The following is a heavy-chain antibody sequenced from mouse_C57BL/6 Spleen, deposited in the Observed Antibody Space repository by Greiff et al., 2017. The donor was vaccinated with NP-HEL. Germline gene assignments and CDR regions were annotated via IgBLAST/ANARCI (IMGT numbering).Heavy chain of an antibody. V-gene: IGHV3-6*01. CDR3: ARDYGSSYLYYYAMDY. Sequence: EVQLQQSGPGLVKPSQSLSLTCSVTGYSITSGYYWNWIRQFPGNKLEWMGYISYDGSNNYNPSLKNRISITRDTSKNQFFLKLNSVTTEDTATYYCARDYGSSYLYYYAMDYWGQGTSVTVSS. J-gene: IGHJ4*01. CDR1: GYSITSGYY. CDR2: ISYDGSN. D-gene: IGHD1-1*01.